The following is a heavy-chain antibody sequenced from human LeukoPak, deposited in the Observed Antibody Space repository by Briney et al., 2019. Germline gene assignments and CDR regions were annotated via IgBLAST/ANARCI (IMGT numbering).Heavy chain of an antibody. Sequence: GGSLRLSCAASGFTFSSNPMSWVRQAPGKGLEWVSAISDNAGVTFYADSVRGRFTRSRDNSKNTLYLQMNSLRAEDTALYYCAKNGDSSGWYPDYWGQGTLVTVSS. CDR1: GFTFSSNP. J-gene: IGHJ4*02. CDR2: ISDNAGVT. V-gene: IGHV3-23*01. D-gene: IGHD6-19*01. CDR3: AKNGDSSGWYPDY.